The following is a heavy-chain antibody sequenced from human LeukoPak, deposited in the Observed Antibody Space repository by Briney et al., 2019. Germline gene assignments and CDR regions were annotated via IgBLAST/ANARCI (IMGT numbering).Heavy chain of an antibody. D-gene: IGHD4-23*01. CDR3: AREGYGGNSDAFDI. CDR1: GFILRSYE. Sequence: GGSLRLSCAASGFILRSYEMDWVRQVPGKGLEGVSYMSSSCSTIFYAGSVRGRFTISRDYAKNSLFLQMNSLRAKDTAIYYCAREGYGGNSDAFDIWGQGTMVTVSS. J-gene: IGHJ3*02. V-gene: IGHV3-48*03. CDR2: MSSSCSTI.